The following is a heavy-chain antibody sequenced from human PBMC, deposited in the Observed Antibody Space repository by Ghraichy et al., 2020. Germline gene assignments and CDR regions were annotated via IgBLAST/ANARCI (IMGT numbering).Heavy chain of an antibody. D-gene: IGHD6-13*01. J-gene: IGHJ2*01. CDR1: GGSISSYY. CDR3: ARDLGAVRSFWYFDL. Sequence: SETLSLTCTVSGGSISSYYWSWIRQPPGKGLEWIGYIYYSGSTNYNPSLKSRVTISVDTSKNQFYLKLSSVTAADTAVYYCARDLGAVRSFWYFDLWGRGTLVTVSS. CDR2: IYYSGST. V-gene: IGHV4-59*01.